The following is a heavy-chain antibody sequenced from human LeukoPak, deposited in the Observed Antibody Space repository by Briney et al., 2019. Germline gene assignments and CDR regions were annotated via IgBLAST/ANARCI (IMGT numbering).Heavy chain of an antibody. J-gene: IGHJ4*02. CDR1: GGSISSSSYY. CDR3: ARHLSGSYSGLDY. Sequence: SETLSLTCTVSGGSISSSSYYWGWIRQPPGKGLEWIGSIYYSGSTYYNPSLKSRVTISVDTSKNQFSLKLSSVTAADTAVYYCARHLSGSYSGLDYWGQRTLVTVSS. CDR2: IYYSGST. D-gene: IGHD1-26*01. V-gene: IGHV4-39*01.